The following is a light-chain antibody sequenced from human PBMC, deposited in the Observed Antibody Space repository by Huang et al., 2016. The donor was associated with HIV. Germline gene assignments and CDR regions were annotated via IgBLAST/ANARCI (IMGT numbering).Light chain of an antibody. CDR1: QAITNY. CDR3: QQYDDFPLT. Sequence: DIQMTQSPSSLSASVGDRVTNTCQASQAITNYLNWYQQKPGKAPKLLIYDASNLRSGVPSRFSGKSSGTHFTFSISVLQPEDIATYYCQQYDDFPLTFGGGTRVEIK. V-gene: IGKV1-33*01. CDR2: DAS. J-gene: IGKJ4*01.